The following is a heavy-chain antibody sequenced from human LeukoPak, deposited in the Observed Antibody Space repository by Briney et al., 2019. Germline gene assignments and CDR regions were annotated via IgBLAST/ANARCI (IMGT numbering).Heavy chain of an antibody. CDR3: AKAWATESGYFDY. Sequence: LSGGSLRLSCAASGFTFSSYAMSWVRQAPGKGLEWVSAISGSGGSTYYADSVKGRFTISRDNSKNTLYLQMNSLRAEDTAVYYCAKAWATESGYFDYWGQGTLVTVSS. V-gene: IGHV3-23*01. J-gene: IGHJ4*02. CDR1: GFTFSSYA. D-gene: IGHD3-3*01. CDR2: ISGSGGST.